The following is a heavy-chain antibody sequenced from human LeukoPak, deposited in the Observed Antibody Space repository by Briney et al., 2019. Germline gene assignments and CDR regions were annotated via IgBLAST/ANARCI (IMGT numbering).Heavy chain of an antibody. CDR1: GFTFDSFS. Sequence: GGALRLSFAAPGFTFDSFSINWGRPAPGEGVGWGASISSSTTYIYYAGSVKGRFTISRDNAKNLVYLEMNSLRAEDTAVYYCARVLGEMGATLAYLDYWGQGTLVIVSS. CDR3: ARVLGEMGATLAYLDY. CDR2: ISSSTTYI. J-gene: IGHJ4*02. V-gene: IGHV3-21*01. D-gene: IGHD1-26*01.